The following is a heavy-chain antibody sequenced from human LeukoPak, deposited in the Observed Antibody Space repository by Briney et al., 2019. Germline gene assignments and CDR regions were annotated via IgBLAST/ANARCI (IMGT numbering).Heavy chain of an antibody. CDR3: ARVQGGATDYDILTGYGPDY. D-gene: IGHD3-9*01. J-gene: IGHJ4*02. CDR1: GFTFSSYW. CDR2: IKQDGSEK. V-gene: IGHV3-7*01. Sequence: PGGSLRLSCAASGFTFSSYWMSWVRQAPGKGLEWVANIKQDGSEKYYVDSVKGRFTISRDNAKNSLYLQMNSLRAEDTAVYYCARVQGGATDYDILTGYGPDYWGQGTLVTVSS.